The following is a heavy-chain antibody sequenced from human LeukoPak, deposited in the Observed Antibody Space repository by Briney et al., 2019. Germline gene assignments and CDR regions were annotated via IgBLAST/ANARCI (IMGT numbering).Heavy chain of an antibody. D-gene: IGHD3-22*01. CDR2: ISAYNGNT. J-gene: IGHJ4*02. Sequence: GASVTVSCTASGYTFTSYGISWVRQAPGQGLEWMGWISAYNGNTNYAQKLQGRVTMTTDTSTSTAYMELRSLRSDDTAVYYCARVPDYYDSSGYSDYWGQGTLVTVSS. CDR3: ARVPDYYDSSGYSDY. CDR1: GYTFTSYG. V-gene: IGHV1-18*01.